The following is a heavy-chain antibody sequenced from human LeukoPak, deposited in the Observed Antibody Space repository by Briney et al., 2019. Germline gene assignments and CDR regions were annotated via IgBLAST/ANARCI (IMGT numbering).Heavy chain of an antibody. CDR1: GGSISSYY. Sequence: PSETLSLTCTVSGGSISSYYWSWIRQPPGKGLEWIGYIYYSGSTNYNPSLKSRVTISVDTSKNQFSLKLSSVTAADTAVYYCARDLPGHGSGSYYNVPGFDPWGQGTLVTVSS. V-gene: IGHV4-59*01. J-gene: IGHJ5*02. D-gene: IGHD3-10*01. CDR3: ARDLPGHGSGSYYNVPGFDP. CDR2: IYYSGST.